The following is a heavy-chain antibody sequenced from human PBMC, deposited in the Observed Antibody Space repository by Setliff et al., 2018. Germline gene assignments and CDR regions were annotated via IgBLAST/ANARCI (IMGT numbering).Heavy chain of an antibody. CDR2: IWHDGSIQ. V-gene: IGHV3-33*01. CDR3: ARVPRIIFMVGVISHYYYMDV. J-gene: IGHJ6*03. D-gene: IGHD3-22*01. Sequence: PGGSLRLSCATSGFTLSRHAIHWVRQSPGRGLEWVAVIWHDGSIQYYTDSVKGRFTISRDNAKNSLYLQMNSLRAEDTALYYCARVPRIIFMVGVISHYYYMDVWGKGTTVTVSS. CDR1: GFTLSRHA.